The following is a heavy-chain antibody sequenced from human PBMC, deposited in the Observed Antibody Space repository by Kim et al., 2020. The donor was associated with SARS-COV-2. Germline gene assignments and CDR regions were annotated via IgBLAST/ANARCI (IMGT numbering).Heavy chain of an antibody. J-gene: IGHJ5*02. CDR3: GGVDR. CDR2: SYDGNNK. Sequence: SYDGNNKYCADSMKGRFNISRDNSKNTLYLQMNSLSAEDTAVYYCGGVDRWGQGTLVTVSS. V-gene: IGHV3-30-3*01.